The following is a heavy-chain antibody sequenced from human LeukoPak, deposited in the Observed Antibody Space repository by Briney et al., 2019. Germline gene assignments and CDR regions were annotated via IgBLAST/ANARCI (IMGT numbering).Heavy chain of an antibody. D-gene: IGHD2-21*01. Sequence: LETPSPPCTVSGGSISSSRYYSGWVRHPPRKGLEWLGSIYYSGSTYYNPSLKSRVTISVDTSKNQFSLKLSSVTAADTAVYYCARNRLWVDYWGQGTLVTVSS. V-gene: IGHV4-39*07. J-gene: IGHJ4*02. CDR1: GGSISSSRYY. CDR2: IYYSGST. CDR3: ARNRLWVDY.